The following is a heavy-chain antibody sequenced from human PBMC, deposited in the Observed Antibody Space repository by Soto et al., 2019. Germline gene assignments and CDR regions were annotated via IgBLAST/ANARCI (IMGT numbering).Heavy chain of an antibody. J-gene: IGHJ6*02. D-gene: IGHD6-13*01. Sequence: QVQLVESGGGLVKSGGSLRLSCAASGFTFSDYYMSWIRQAPGKGLEWVSHISSGGSDKYHADSVKGRFTISRDNAKKSLYLQMNSLRAEDTAVYYCARKQGSHEAAAGLPFWYYYYGMDVWGQGTTVTVSS. CDR1: GFTFSDYY. CDR2: ISSGGSDK. V-gene: IGHV3-11*01. CDR3: ARKQGSHEAAAGLPFWYYYYGMDV.